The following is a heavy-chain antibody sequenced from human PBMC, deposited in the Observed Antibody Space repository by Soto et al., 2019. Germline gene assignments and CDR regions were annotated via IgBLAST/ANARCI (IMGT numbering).Heavy chain of an antibody. V-gene: IGHV4-30-4*01. Sequence: SETLSLTRTLPGGSTSSGDYYWSWIRHPPGKGLEWIGYIYYSGSTSYSPSLKGRFTISVDTSKNQFSPKLSSVTAADTAVYYFAVMVVAATPAGYYYYGMDVRGQGTTVT. J-gene: IGHJ6*02. CDR1: GGSTSSGDYY. CDR2: IYYSGST. CDR3: AVMVVAATPAGYYYYGMDV. D-gene: IGHD2-15*01.